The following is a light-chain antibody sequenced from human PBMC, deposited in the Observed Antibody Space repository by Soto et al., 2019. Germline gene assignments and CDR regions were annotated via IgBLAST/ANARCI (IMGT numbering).Light chain of an antibody. J-gene: IGLJ3*02. CDR2: DVS. Sequence: QSALTQPRSVSGSPGQSVTISCTGTSRDVGGYNYVSWYQQHPGKAPKLMIYDVSKRPSGVPDRFFGSKSGNTASLTMSGLQAEDEADYYCCSYAGDYTWVFGGGTKLTVL. V-gene: IGLV2-11*01. CDR1: SRDVGGYNY. CDR3: CSYAGDYTWV.